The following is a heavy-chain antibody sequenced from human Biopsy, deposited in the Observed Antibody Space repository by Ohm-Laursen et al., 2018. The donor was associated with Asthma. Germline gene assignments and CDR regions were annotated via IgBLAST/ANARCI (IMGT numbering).Heavy chain of an antibody. J-gene: IGHJ4*02. CDR1: GGTFNTYV. D-gene: IGHD2-2*01. V-gene: IGHV1-69*01. CDR3: AREAGSCISRTCYSLDF. Sequence: SSVKVSCKSLGGTFNTYVIGWGRQAPGQGLEGMGGINSVFGTTTYPQKFQDRVTITADDSTSTVYMELSSLRSEDTAVYYCAREAGSCISRTCYSLDFWGQGTLVTVSS. CDR2: INSVFGTT.